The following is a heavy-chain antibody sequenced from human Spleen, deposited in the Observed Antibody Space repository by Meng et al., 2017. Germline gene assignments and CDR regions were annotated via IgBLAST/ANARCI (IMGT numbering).Heavy chain of an antibody. CDR3: ARASPPYSGSYFGDAFDI. V-gene: IGHV3-53*01. D-gene: IGHD1-26*01. Sequence: GESLKISCAASGFTVSSNYMSWVRQAPGKGLEWVSVIYSGGSTYYADSVKGRFTISRDNSKNTLYLQMNSLRAEDTAVYYCARASPPYSGSYFGDAFDIWGQGTMVT. J-gene: IGHJ3*02. CDR1: GFTVSSNY. CDR2: IYSGGST.